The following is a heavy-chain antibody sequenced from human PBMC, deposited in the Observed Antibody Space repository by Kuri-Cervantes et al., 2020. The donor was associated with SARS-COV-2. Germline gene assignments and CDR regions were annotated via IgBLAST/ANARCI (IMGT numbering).Heavy chain of an antibody. Sequence: GGSLRLSCTASGFTFSSHCMSWVRQAPGKGLEWVANIKEDGSEKHYVDSVKGRFTISRDNSKNTLYLQMNSLRAEDTAVYYCAKDQQRRYCSSTSCYFSGFDIWGQGTMVTVSS. CDR3: AKDQQRRYCSSTSCYFSGFDI. D-gene: IGHD2-2*01. J-gene: IGHJ3*02. V-gene: IGHV3-7*01. CDR2: IKEDGSEK. CDR1: GFTFSSHC.